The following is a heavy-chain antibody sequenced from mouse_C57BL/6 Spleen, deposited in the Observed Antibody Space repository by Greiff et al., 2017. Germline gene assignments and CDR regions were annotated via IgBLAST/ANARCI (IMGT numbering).Heavy chain of an antibody. CDR1: GYAFSSYW. V-gene: IGHV1-80*01. CDR3: ARSTMVTTIDY. Sequence: QVQLKESGAELVKPGASVKISCKASGYAFSSYWMNWVKQRPGKGLEWIGQIYPGDGDTNYNGKFKGKATLAEDKSSSTAYMQLSSLTSEDSAVYFCARSTMVTTIDYWGQGTTLTVSS. CDR2: IYPGDGDT. D-gene: IGHD2-2*01. J-gene: IGHJ2*01.